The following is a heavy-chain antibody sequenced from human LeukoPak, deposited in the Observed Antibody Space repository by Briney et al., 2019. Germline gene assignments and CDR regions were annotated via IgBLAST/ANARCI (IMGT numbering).Heavy chain of an antibody. Sequence: PGVSLRLSCAASGFAFSTYSMNWVRQAPGKGLEWISYISGGSSTMHYADSVRGRFTISRDNAKSSLYLQMNSLRDEDTAVYYCGRDGGHSDSSGYYYSYAFDIWGQGTLVTVSS. CDR2: ISGGSSTM. CDR1: GFAFSTYS. J-gene: IGHJ3*02. CDR3: GRDGGHSDSSGYYYSYAFDI. D-gene: IGHD3-22*01. V-gene: IGHV3-48*02.